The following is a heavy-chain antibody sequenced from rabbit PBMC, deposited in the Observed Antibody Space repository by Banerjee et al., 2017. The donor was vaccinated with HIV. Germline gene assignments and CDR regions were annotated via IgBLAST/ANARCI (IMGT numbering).Heavy chain of an antibody. CDR1: GIDFNNNV. Sequence: QQRLEESGGGLVKPGGTLTLTCKASGIDFNNNVICWVRQAPGKGLEWIGCIYTGDSGDTYYASWAKGRFTISKTSSTTVTLQMTSLTAADTATYFCARYAGADGGWIYAFNLWGQGTLVTVS. D-gene: IGHD4-2*01. J-gene: IGHJ4*01. V-gene: IGHV1S45*01. CDR2: IYTGDSGDT. CDR3: ARYAGADGGWIYAFNL.